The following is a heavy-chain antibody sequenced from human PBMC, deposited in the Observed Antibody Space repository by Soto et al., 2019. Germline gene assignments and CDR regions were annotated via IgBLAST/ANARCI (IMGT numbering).Heavy chain of an antibody. Sequence: ASVKVSCKTSGYTFNTYGINWARQAPGQGLELMGWISAYDGKTTYAEKFQGRVTLTTDTSTSTAYMELRSLRSDDTAVYYCARGAVSQVDYWGQGTLVTVSS. V-gene: IGHV1-18*01. CDR3: ARGAVSQVDY. CDR2: ISAYDGKT. J-gene: IGHJ4*02. D-gene: IGHD3-10*01. CDR1: GYTFNTYG.